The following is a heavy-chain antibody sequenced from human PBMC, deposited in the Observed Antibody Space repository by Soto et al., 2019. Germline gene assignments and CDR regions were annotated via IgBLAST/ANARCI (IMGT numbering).Heavy chain of an antibody. Sequence: SVKVSCKASGGTFSSYTISWVRQAPGQGLEWMGRIIPILGIANYAQKFQGRVTITADKSTSTAYMELSSLRSEDTAVYYCARDPGKQINYWYFDLWGRGTLVTVSS. CDR3: ARDPGKQINYWYFDL. CDR2: IIPILGIA. CDR1: GGTFSSYT. V-gene: IGHV1-69*04. J-gene: IGHJ2*01.